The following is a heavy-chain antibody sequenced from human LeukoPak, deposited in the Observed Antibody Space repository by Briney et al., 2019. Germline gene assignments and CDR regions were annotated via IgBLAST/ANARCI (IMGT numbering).Heavy chain of an antibody. CDR1: GGFISSYF. CDR3: ARDYIVETGVVAFDI. CDR2: IYDGGKT. Sequence: PSETLSLTCSVSGGFISSYFWNWIRQPAGKGLEWVGHIYDGGKTNYNPSLRGRATTSVDTSSNQFSLELRSVTAADTAVYYCARDYIVETGVVAFDIWGQGTMVSVSS. D-gene: IGHD5-12*01. V-gene: IGHV4-4*07. J-gene: IGHJ3*02.